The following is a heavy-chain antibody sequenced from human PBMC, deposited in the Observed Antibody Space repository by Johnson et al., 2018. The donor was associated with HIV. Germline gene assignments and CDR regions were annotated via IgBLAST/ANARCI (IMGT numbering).Heavy chain of an antibody. CDR2: ISYDGSNK. J-gene: IGHJ3*02. CDR1: GFTFSSYG. D-gene: IGHD2-8*02. V-gene: IGHV3-30*18. CDR3: AKSGLFVLVVYAPDVFDI. Sequence: QVQLVESVGGVVQPGRSLRLSCAASGFTFSSYGMHWVRQAPGKGLEWVAVISYDGSNKYYADSVKGRFTISRDNSKNTLYLQMNSLRPEDTAVYYCAKSGLFVLVVYAPDVFDIW.